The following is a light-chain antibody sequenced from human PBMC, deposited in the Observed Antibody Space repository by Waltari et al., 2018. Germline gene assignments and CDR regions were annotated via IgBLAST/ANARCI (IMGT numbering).Light chain of an antibody. V-gene: IGLV1-47*01. CDR1: SSNIGSNY. CDR3: AAWDDSLSGSYV. Sequence: QSVLTQPPSASGTPGQRVTISCSGSSSNIGSNYVYWYQQLPGTAPKLLIYRYNQRPSGVPDRFSGSKSGTSASLAISGLRSEDEADYYCAAWDDSLSGSYVFGTGTKVTVL. CDR2: RYN. J-gene: IGLJ1*01.